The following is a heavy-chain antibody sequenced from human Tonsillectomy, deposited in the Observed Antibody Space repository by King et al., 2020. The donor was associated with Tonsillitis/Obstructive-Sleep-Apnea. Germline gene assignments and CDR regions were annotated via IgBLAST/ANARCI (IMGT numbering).Heavy chain of an antibody. CDR1: GFSLTTSGVG. CDR2: IYWDDDK. J-gene: IGHJ6*03. V-gene: IGHV2-5*02. CDR3: THSKGLGGSGSSYYYYYYMDV. D-gene: IGHD3-10*01. Sequence: TLKESGPTLVKPTQTLTLTCTFSGFSLTTSGVGVGWIRQPPGKALEWLALIYWDDDKRYSPSLKSRLTITKDTSKNQVVLTVTNMDPVDTATYYFTHSKGLGGSGSSYYYYYYMDVWGKGTTVTVSS.